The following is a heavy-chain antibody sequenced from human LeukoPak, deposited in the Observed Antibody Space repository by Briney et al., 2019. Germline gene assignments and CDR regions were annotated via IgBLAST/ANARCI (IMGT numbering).Heavy chain of an antibody. D-gene: IGHD6-13*01. CDR2: INKNGAEK. J-gene: IGHJ4*01. CDR3: ARDGTAAGLYFDL. V-gene: IGHV3-7*01. CDR1: GFTFSDYW. Sequence: GGSLRLSCVISGFTFSDYWMNWVRQAPGKGLEWVGSINKNGAEKTYMDSVKGRFTISRDNARNSLYLQMSSLRAEDTAIYYCARDGTAAGLYFDLWGQGTLVTVSS.